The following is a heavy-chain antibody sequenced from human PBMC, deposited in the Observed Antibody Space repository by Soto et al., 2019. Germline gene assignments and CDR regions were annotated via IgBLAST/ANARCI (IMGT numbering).Heavy chain of an antibody. CDR1: GGSISSSDW. D-gene: IGHD6-19*01. J-gene: IGHJ4*02. V-gene: IGHV4-4*02. CDR2: ISHSGNT. Sequence: SETLSLTCAVSGGSISSSDWWSWVRQPPGKGLEWIGEISHSGNTNYNPSLKSRVTISVDKSKNQFSLNLRSVTAADTAVYHCATWGIAVAGTRSDYWGQGTLVTVSS. CDR3: ATWGIAVAGTRSDY.